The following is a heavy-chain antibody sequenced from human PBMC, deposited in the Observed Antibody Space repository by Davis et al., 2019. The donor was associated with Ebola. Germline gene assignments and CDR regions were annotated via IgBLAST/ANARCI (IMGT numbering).Heavy chain of an antibody. Sequence: GGSLRLSCAASGFIFSSYAMSWVRQAPGRGLAWVSTISDSGGSTFYADSVKGRFTISRDNSKNTLYLQMNSLRAEDTAVYYCAKDRGGIAAVTAWFDPWGQGTLVTVSS. CDR3: AKDRGGIAAVTAWFDP. D-gene: IGHD6-13*01. J-gene: IGHJ5*02. CDR1: GFIFSSYA. CDR2: ISDSGGST. V-gene: IGHV3-23*01.